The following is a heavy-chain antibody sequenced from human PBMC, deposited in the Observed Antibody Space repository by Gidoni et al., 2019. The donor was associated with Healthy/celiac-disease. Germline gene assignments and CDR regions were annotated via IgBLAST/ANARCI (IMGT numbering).Heavy chain of an antibody. V-gene: IGHV3-23*01. Sequence: EVQLLESGGGLVQPGGSLRLSCAASGFPFSRYAMSWVRQAPGKGLEWVSAISGSGGSTYYADSVKGRFTISRDNSKNTLYLQMNSLRAEDTAVYYCAKDYNTYYDFWSGFTVDYWGQGTLVTVSS. D-gene: IGHD3-3*01. J-gene: IGHJ4*02. CDR3: AKDYNTYYDFWSGFTVDY. CDR2: ISGSGGST. CDR1: GFPFSRYA.